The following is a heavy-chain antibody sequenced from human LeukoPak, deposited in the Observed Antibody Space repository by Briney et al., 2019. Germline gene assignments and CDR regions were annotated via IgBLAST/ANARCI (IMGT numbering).Heavy chain of an antibody. CDR1: GVSISSYY. J-gene: IGHJ4*02. D-gene: IGHD1-1*01. CDR2: IFNRGSS. CDR3: ARSSRYFARENFDY. V-gene: IGHV4-59*01. Sequence: SETLFLTCAVSGVSISSYYWSWIRQPPGKVLEWIGYIFNRGSSSYRPYLKSRVSISIDTSNNRFSLKLISVTAADTAVYYCARSSRYFARENFDYWGQGILVTVSS.